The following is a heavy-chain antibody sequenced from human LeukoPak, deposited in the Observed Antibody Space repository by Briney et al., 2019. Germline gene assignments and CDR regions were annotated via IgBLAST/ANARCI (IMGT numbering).Heavy chain of an antibody. V-gene: IGHV1-8*03. CDR3: ARTPPRGLIDY. CDR1: GGSFINYA. D-gene: IGHD3-16*01. J-gene: IGHJ4*02. CDR2: MSPKSANT. Sequence: ASVKVSCKASGGSFINYAISWVRQASGQGLEWMGWMSPKSANTGYAQQFQGRVTITRDTSISTAYMELSSLTSEDTAVYYCARTPPRGLIDYWGQGTLVTVSS.